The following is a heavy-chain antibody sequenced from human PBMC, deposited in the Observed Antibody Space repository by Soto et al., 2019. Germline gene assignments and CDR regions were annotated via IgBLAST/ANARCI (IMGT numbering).Heavy chain of an antibody. V-gene: IGHV3-13*01. Sequence: GASVKVSCAASGFTFSSYDMHWVRQATGKGLEWVSAIGTAGDTYYPGSVKGRFTISRENAKNSLYLQMNSLRAGDTAVYYCARGISSIAARDDAFDIWGQGTMVTVSS. CDR3: ARGISSIAARDDAFDI. J-gene: IGHJ3*02. CDR2: IGTAGDT. CDR1: GFTFSSYD. D-gene: IGHD6-6*01.